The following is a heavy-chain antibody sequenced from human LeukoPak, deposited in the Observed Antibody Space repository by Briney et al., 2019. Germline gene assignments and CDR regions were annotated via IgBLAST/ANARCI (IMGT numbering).Heavy chain of an antibody. J-gene: IGHJ4*02. D-gene: IGHD5-24*01. CDR1: GNSISNFY. Sequence: PSETLSLTCTVAGNSISNFYWSWIRQPAEKGLEWIGRVYSSGSTNYNPSLKSRVSMSVDTSKNQFTLELTSVTAEDTAVYYCARHLVIDNGYIRNWGQGTLVTVSS. V-gene: IGHV4-4*07. CDR3: ARHLVIDNGYIRN. CDR2: VYSSGST.